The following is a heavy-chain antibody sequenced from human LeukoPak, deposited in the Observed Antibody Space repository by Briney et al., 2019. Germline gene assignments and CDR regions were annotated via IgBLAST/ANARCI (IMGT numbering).Heavy chain of an antibody. V-gene: IGHV4-39*07. CDR3: ARPIITIFGVPRGGAFDI. Sequence: SETLSLTCNVSGGSISSTSYYWGWIRQPPGKGLEWLGNIYYTGTTYYNPSLKSRVTISVDTSKNQFSLRLSSVTAADTAIYYCARPIITIFGVPRGGAFDIWGQGTMVTVSS. J-gene: IGHJ3*02. D-gene: IGHD3-3*01. CDR2: IYYTGTT. CDR1: GGSISSTSYY.